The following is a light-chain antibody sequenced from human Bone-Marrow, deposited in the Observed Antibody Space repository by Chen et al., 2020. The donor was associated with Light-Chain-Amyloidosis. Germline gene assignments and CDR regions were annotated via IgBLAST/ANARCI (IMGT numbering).Light chain of an antibody. CDR3: MQALQTPLT. J-gene: IGKJ4*01. Sequence: EIVMTQSPISLSVTPGEPASISCRSSQSLLHSNRYTYLDWYLQKPGESPQLLIYLGSNRASGDPDRFSGSGSGTDFTLKISRVEAEDVGVYYCMQALQTPLTFGGGIKVEI. V-gene: IGKV2-28*01. CDR1: QSLLHSNRYTY. CDR2: LGS.